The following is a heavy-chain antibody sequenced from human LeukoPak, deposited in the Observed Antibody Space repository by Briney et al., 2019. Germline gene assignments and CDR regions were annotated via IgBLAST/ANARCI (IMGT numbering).Heavy chain of an antibody. CDR1: GFTFSSYG. J-gene: IGHJ4*02. CDR2: ISYDGSHK. D-gene: IGHD2-15*01. V-gene: IGHV3-30*18. CDR3: AKDMGYCSGGSCYRLDY. Sequence: GGSLRRSCAASGFTFSSYGMHWVRQAPGKGLEWVALISYDGSHKYYADSVKGRFTISRDNSKDTLYLQMNSLRAEDTAVYYCAKDMGYCSGGSCYRLDYWGQGTLVTVSS.